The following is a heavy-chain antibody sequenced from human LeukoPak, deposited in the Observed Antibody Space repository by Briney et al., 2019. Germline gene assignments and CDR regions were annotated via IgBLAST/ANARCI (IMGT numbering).Heavy chain of an antibody. CDR2: IGGNSYYT. D-gene: IGHD4-23*01. Sequence: PGGSLSLSCAPSGFTFSDYYTSGIRDTPEKGLEWVSYIGGNSYYTNYADSVKGRFPISRDNAKNSLYLKMNSWRVEDTAVYYCARGDGGNRAFVYWGHRKLVT. CDR3: ARGDGGNRAFVY. V-gene: IGHV3-11*05. CDR1: GFTFSDYY. J-gene: IGHJ4*01.